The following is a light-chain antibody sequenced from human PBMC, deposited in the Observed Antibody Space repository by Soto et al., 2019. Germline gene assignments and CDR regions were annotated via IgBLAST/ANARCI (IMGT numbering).Light chain of an antibody. CDR3: QQYDSSPRT. J-gene: IGKJ1*01. CDR2: GAS. V-gene: IGKV3-20*01. CDR1: QSVSSY. Sequence: EIVFTQSPATLSLSPGERATLSCRASQSVSSYLAWYQQKPGQAPRLLIYGASSRATGIPDRFSGSGSGTDFTLTISRLEPEDFAVYYCQQYDSSPRTFGQGTKVDIK.